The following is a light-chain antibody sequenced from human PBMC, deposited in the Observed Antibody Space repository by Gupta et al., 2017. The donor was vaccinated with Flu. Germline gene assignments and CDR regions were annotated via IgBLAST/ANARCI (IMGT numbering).Light chain of an antibody. V-gene: IGKV6-21*01. CDR2: YAS. Sequence: EIGLTQSPDFQSVTPKERVTITCRASHNIGGALHWYQQKPDQSPKVLIKYASQSFSGVPSRFSGSGSGTDFTLTINGLETEDAATYYCHQSSDLPWTFGQGTKVAIK. CDR3: HQSSDLPWT. J-gene: IGKJ1*01. CDR1: HNIGGA.